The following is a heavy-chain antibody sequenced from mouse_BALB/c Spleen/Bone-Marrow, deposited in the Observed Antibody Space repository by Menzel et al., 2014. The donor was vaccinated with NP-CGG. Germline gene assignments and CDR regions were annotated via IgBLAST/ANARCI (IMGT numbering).Heavy chain of an antibody. Sequence: QVQLQQPGAELARPGTSVKLSCKASGYTFTDYYINWVKQRTGQGLEWIGEIYPGSGNTYYNEKFKGKATLTADKSSSTVNIHLSSLTSEDSAVYYCTRRTGDPYWGQGTLVTVSA. CDR2: IYPGSGNT. CDR1: GYTFTDYY. D-gene: IGHD4-1*01. V-gene: IGHV1-77*01. J-gene: IGHJ3*01. CDR3: TRRTGDPY.